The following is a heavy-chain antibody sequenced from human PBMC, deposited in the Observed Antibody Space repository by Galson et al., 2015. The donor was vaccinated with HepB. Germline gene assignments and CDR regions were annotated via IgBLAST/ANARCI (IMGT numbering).Heavy chain of an antibody. J-gene: IGHJ6*02. V-gene: IGHV1-24*01. CDR3: ATSDSGSYYPYYYGMDV. CDR1: GYTLTELS. D-gene: IGHD1-26*01. CDR2: FDPEDGET. Sequence: SVKVSCKVSGYTLTELSMHWVRQAPGKGLEWMGGFDPEDGETIYAQKFQGRVTMTEDTSTDTAYMELSSLRSEDTAVYYCATSDSGSYYPYYYGMDVWGQGTTVTVSS.